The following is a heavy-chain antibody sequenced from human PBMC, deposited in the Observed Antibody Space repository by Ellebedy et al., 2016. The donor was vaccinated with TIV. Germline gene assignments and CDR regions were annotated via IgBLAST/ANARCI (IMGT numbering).Heavy chain of an antibody. V-gene: IGHV1-3*01. CDR2: INAGNGNT. D-gene: IGHD6-19*01. CDR1: GYTFTSYA. J-gene: IGHJ4*02. CDR3: ARPYSSGWYDFGY. Sequence: ASVKVSXXASGYTFTSYAMHWVRQAPGQRLEWMGWINAGNGNTKYSQKFQGRVTITRDTSASTAYMELSSLRSEDTAVYYCARPYSSGWYDFGYWGQGTLVTVSS.